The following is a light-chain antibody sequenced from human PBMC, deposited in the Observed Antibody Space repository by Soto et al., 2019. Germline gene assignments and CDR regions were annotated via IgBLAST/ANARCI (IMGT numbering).Light chain of an antibody. V-gene: IGLV1-40*01. CDR1: SANIGAGYD. J-gene: IGLJ3*02. Sequence: QSVLTQPPSVSGAPGQRVTISCTGSSANIGAGYDLHRYQQLPGTAPKLLIYGNSNRPSGVPDRFSGSKSGTSASLAITGLQAEDEADYYCQSYDSSMSGSVFGGGTKVTVL. CDR3: QSYDSSMSGSV. CDR2: GNS.